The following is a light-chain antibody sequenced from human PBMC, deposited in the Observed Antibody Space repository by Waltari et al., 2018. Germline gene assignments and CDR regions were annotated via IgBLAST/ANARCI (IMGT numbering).Light chain of an antibody. CDR3: QHYVRLPVT. V-gene: IGKV3-20*01. Sequence: ELVLTQSPGTLSLSPGARATLSCRASQSFTRYLAWYQHKPGQAPRLLIYDAASRAAGIADRFSGRGFGTDFTRSISRLEPEDSAVYYGQHYVRLPVTLGQGTKVEMK. J-gene: IGKJ1*01. CDR2: DAA. CDR1: QSFTRY.